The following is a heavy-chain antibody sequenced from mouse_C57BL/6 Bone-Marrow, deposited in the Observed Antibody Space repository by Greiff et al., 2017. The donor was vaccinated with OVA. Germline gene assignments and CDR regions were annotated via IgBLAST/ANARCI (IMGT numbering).Heavy chain of an antibody. J-gene: IGHJ3*01. CDR2: ISSGSSTI. CDR1: GFTFSDYG. CDR3: ATPSYYYGAY. V-gene: IGHV5-17*01. Sequence: EVNVVESGGGLVKPGGSLKLSCAASGFTFSDYGMHWVRQAPEKGLEWVAYISSGSSTIYYADTVKGRFTISRDNAKNTLFLQMTSLRSEDTAMYYCATPSYYYGAYWGQGTLVTVSA. D-gene: IGHD1-1*01.